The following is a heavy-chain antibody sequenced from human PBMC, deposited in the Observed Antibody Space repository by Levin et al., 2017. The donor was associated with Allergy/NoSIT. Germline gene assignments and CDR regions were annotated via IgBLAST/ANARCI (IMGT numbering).Heavy chain of an antibody. CDR1: GFTFSSYA. CDR2: ISGSGIST. J-gene: IGHJ4*02. Sequence: GGSLRLSCAASGFTFSSYAMNWVRQAPGKGLEWVSAISGSGISTYYADSVKGRFTISRDNSTNTLYLQMNSLRAEDTAVYYCARERSTVIIYSCDYWGEGSLVTVSA. CDR3: ARERSTVIIYSCDY. D-gene: IGHD4-17*01. V-gene: IGHV3-23*01.